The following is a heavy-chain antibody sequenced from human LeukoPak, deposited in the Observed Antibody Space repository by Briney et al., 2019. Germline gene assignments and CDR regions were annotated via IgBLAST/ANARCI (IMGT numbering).Heavy chain of an antibody. D-gene: IGHD6-13*01. V-gene: IGHV4-4*07. CDR2: IDTSGNT. Sequence: SETLSLTCIVSGGSIGSYYWSWIRQPAGKGLEWIGRIDTSGNTNYKPSLKSRVTMSVDTSKKQFSLKLSSVTAADTAVYYCARVSSSWYQDWYFDLWGRGTLVTVSS. CDR1: GGSIGSYY. CDR3: ARVSSSWYQDWYFDL. J-gene: IGHJ2*01.